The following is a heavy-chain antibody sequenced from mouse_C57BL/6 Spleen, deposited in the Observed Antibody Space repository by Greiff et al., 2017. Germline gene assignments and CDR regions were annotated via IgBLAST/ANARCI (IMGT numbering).Heavy chain of an antibody. CDR1: GYTFTSYW. Sequence: VQLQQPGAELVMPGASVKLSCKASGYTFTSYWMHWVKQRPGQGLEWIGEIDPSDSYTNYNQKFKGKSTLTVDKSSSTAYMQLSSLTSEDSAVYYCARSGEVGLYFDVWGTGTTVTVSS. CDR2: IDPSDSYT. J-gene: IGHJ1*03. D-gene: IGHD1-3*01. CDR3: ARSGEVGLYFDV. V-gene: IGHV1-69*01.